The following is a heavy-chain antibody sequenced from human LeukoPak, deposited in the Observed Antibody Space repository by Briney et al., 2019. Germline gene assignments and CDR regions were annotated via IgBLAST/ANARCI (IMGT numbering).Heavy chain of an antibody. V-gene: IGHV3-23*01. D-gene: IGHD2-15*01. Sequence: GGSLRLSCAASGFTFSSYDMSSVRQPPGKRLEWVSAISGSGDSTYYADSVKGRFTISRDNSKNTPYLQMNSLRAEDTAVYYCAKDVVRSQGSNYYYKDVWGKGTTVTVSS. J-gene: IGHJ6*03. CDR3: AKDVVRSQGSNYYYKDV. CDR1: GFTFSSYD. CDR2: ISGSGDST.